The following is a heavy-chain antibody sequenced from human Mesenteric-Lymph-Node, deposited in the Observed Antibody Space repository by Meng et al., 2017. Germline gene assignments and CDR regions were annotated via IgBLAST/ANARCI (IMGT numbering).Heavy chain of an antibody. V-gene: IGHV4-34*01. D-gene: IGHD3-22*01. CDR1: GGSFSGYY. CDR2: INHSGST. CDR3: AREGAYCDSSSCYKYFQH. Sequence: SETLSLTCAVYGGSFSGYYWSWIRQPPGKGLEWIGEINHSGSTSYNPSLKSRVTISVDTSKNQFSLKLNSMTAADTAIYYCAREGAYCDSSSCYKYFQHWGQGTLVTVSS. J-gene: IGHJ1*01.